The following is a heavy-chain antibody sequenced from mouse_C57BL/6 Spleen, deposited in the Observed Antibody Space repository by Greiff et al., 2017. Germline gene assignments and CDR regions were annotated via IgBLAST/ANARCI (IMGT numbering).Heavy chain of an antibody. V-gene: IGHV1-15*01. Sequence: LQESGAELVRPGASVTLSCKASGYTFTDYEMHWVKQTPVHGLEWIGAIDPETGGTAYNQKFKGKAILTADKSSSTAYMELRSLTSEDSAVYYCTREDLYARDYWGQGTSVTVSS. CDR3: TREDLYARDY. CDR1: GYTFTDYE. CDR2: IDPETGGT. J-gene: IGHJ4*01.